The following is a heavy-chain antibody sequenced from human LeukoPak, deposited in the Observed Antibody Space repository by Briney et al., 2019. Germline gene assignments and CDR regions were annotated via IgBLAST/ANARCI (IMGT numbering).Heavy chain of an antibody. D-gene: IGHD5-12*01. CDR3: VSRRWLY. CDR1: GFTFSSYS. V-gene: IGHV3-48*02. J-gene: IGHJ4*02. Sequence: GGTLRLSCAASGFTFSSYSLNWVRQAPGKGLEWVSYSSSNSDNIRYDDSVKGRFTISRDNARNSLYMQMNSLRDEDTAVYYCVSRRWLYWGQGTLVIVS. CDR2: SSSNSDNI.